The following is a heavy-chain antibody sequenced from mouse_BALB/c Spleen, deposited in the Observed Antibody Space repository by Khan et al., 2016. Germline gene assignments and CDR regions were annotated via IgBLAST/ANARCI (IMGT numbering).Heavy chain of an antibody. V-gene: IGHV1S135*01. CDR3: ASSTQSFYAMDY. CDR2: IDPFNGGT. CDR1: GYSFTSYY. D-gene: IGHD1-1*01. J-gene: IGHJ4*01. Sequence: VQLKESGPELMKPGASVKISCKASGYSFTSYYMHWVKQSHGKSLEWIGYIDPFNGGTSYNQKFKGKVTLTVDKSSSTVYMHLSSLTSEDSAVXCCASSTQSFYAMDYWGQGTSVTVSS.